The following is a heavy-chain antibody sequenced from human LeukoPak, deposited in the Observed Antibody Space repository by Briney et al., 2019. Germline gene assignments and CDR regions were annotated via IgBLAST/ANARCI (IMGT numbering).Heavy chain of an antibody. J-gene: IGHJ4*02. CDR3: ATLGYSYGTDY. Sequence: SETLSLTCNVSGYSISSGFYWGWVRQPPGKGLEWIGSIYYSGSTYYNPSLKSRVTISVDTSKNQFSLKLSSVTAADTAVYYCATLGYSYGTDYWGQGTLVTVSS. CDR2: IYYSGST. CDR1: GYSISSGFY. V-gene: IGHV4-38-2*02. D-gene: IGHD5-18*01.